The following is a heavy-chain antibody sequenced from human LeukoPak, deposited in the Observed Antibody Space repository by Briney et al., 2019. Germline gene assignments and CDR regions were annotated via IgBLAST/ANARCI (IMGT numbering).Heavy chain of an antibody. Sequence: HPGGSLRLSCAASGFTFSSYGMSWVRQAPGKGLEWVSAISGSGGSTYYADSVKGRFTISRDNAKNTLYLQMNSLRAEDTAVYYCAKSGYSSGWYVDYFDYWGQGTLVTVSS. CDR2: ISGSGGST. CDR1: GFTFSSYG. V-gene: IGHV3-23*01. J-gene: IGHJ4*02. D-gene: IGHD6-19*01. CDR3: AKSGYSSGWYVDYFDY.